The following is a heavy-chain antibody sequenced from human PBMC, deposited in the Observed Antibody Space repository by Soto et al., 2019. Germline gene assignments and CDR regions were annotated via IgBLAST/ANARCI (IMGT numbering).Heavy chain of an antibody. D-gene: IGHD3-22*01. CDR3: ATSYYYDSSGYLSPGDV. CDR1: GGSISSGGYY. J-gene: IGHJ6*02. Sequence: SETLSLTCTVSGGSISSGGYYWSWIRQHPGKGLEWIGYIYYSGSTYYNPSLKSRVTISVDTSKNQFSLKLSSVTAADTAVYYCATSYYYDSSGYLSPGDVWGQGTTVAVSS. CDR2: IYYSGST. V-gene: IGHV4-31*03.